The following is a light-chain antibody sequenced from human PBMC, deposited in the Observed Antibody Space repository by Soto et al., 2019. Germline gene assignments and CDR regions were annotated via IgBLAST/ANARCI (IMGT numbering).Light chain of an antibody. CDR1: QSVNNRY. CDR2: GAS. J-gene: IGKJ1*01. Sequence: EIVLTQSPGTLSLSPGERATLSCRASQSVNNRYLAWYQQKPGQAPRLLIYGASSRATGIPDRFRGSGSGTDFTLTISRLEPEDFAVYYCQQYEKTPWTFGQGTKVEFK. CDR3: QQYEKTPWT. V-gene: IGKV3-20*01.